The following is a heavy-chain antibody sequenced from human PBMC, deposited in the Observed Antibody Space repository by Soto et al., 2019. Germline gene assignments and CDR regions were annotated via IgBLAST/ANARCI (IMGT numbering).Heavy chain of an antibody. CDR3: ARDYSGRLPRRADYYYAMDV. CDR1: AFTLSAYD. J-gene: IGHJ6*02. Sequence: EVQLVESGGDVVQPGGSLRLSCAASAFTLSAYDMHWVRQPNGKGLEWVSALGAADDPYYLGSVKGRFTISRENAKNSLYLQMNNLRAGDTAVYYCARDYSGRLPRRADYYYAMDVWGQGTTVTVSS. V-gene: IGHV3-13*05. CDR2: LGAADDP. D-gene: IGHD2-15*01.